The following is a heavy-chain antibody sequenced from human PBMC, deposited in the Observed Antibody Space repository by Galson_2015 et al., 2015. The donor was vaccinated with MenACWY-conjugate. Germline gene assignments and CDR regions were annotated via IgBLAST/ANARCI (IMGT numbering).Heavy chain of an antibody. CDR3: AKPRGIVATIHGGMDV. D-gene: IGHD5-12*01. CDR2: ISGSGAST. J-gene: IGHJ6*02. Sequence: SLRLSCAASGFTFSTYAMSWVRQAPGEGLEWVSTISGSGASTYYADSVKGRFTISRDTSKSTLYLQMNSLRAEDTAVYYCAKPRGIVATIHGGMDVWGQGTTVTVSS. V-gene: IGHV3-23*01. CDR1: GFTFSTYA.